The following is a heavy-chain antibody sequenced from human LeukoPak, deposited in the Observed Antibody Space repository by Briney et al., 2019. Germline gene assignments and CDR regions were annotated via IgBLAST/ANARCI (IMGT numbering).Heavy chain of an antibody. CDR2: IDYSGST. CDR1: GVSIRSYF. J-gene: IGHJ4*02. Sequence: PSETLSLTCTVSGVSIRSYFWSWIRQPPGKGLEWIGYIDYSGSTNYNPSLKSRVTISVDTSKNQFSLKLSSVTAADTAVYYCARARGVGAPRLFDYWGQGTLVTVSS. D-gene: IGHD1-26*01. CDR3: ARARGVGAPRLFDY. V-gene: IGHV4-59*01.